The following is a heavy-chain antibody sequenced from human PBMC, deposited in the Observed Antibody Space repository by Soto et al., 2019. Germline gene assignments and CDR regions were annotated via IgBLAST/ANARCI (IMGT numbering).Heavy chain of an antibody. CDR1: GVSISSYY. J-gene: IGHJ4*02. CDR3: AGSPMGLRFDY. CDR2: IYYSGST. D-gene: IGHD5-12*01. Sequence: SETLSLTCTVSGVSISSYYWSWIRQPPGKGLEWIGYIYYSGSTNYNPSLKSRVTISVDTSKNQFSLKLSSVTAADTAVYYCAGSPMGLRFDYWGQGTLVTVSS. V-gene: IGHV4-59*01.